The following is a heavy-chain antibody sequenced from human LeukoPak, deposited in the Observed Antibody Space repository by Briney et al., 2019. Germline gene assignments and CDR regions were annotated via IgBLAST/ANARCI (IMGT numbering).Heavy chain of an antibody. Sequence: PGGSLRLSCAASGFTFSSYWMSWVRQAPGKGLEWLANIKQDGSEKYYVDSVKGRFTISRDNAKNSLYLQMSSLRAEDTAVYYCARHNYDFWSVYMDVWGKGTTVTVSS. D-gene: IGHD3-3*01. CDR3: ARHNYDFWSVYMDV. CDR2: IKQDGSEK. J-gene: IGHJ6*03. CDR1: GFTFSSYW. V-gene: IGHV3-7*01.